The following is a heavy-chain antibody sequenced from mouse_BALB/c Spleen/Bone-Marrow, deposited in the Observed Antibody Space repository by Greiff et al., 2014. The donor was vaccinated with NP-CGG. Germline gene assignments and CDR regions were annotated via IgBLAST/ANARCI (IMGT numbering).Heavy chain of an antibody. J-gene: IGHJ4*01. CDR2: FWDGEST. CDR1: GFSLPDYG. V-gene: IGHV2-9*02. D-gene: IGHD1-1*01. Sequence: SINCTVSGFSLPDYGVNWARQPPGKGLEWLGVFWDGESTKYKSTRMSRQSNSKDNSKIQVCLKMNRRQTDDTAMYYWAREGRGDYVSSGDAMDYWGQGTSVTVSS. CDR3: AREGRGDYVSSGDAMDY.